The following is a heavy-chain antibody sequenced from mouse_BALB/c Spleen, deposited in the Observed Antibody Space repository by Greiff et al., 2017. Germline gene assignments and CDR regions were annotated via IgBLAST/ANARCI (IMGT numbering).Heavy chain of an antibody. CDR1: GFNIKDYY. D-gene: IGHD1-1*01. J-gene: IGHJ3*01. CDR2: IDPENGDT. Sequence: EVQLQQSGAELVRSGASVKLSCTASGFNIKDYYMHWVKQRPEQGLEWIGWIDPENGDTEYAPKFQGKATMTADTSSNTAYLQLSSLTSEDTAVYYCARSDYGSSPEGFAYWGQGTLVTVSA. V-gene: IGHV14-4*02. CDR3: ARSDYGSSPEGFAY.